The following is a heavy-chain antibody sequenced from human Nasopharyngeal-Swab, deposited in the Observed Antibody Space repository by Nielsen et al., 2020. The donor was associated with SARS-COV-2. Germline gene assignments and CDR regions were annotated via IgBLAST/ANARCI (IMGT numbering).Heavy chain of an antibody. Sequence: GGSLRLSCAASGFTFSSYGMHWVRQAPGKGLEWVAVISYDGSNKYYADSAKGRFTISRDNSKNTLYLQMNSLRAEDTAVYYCAKAYDYDYWGQGTLVTVSS. CDR2: ISYDGSNK. CDR1: GFTFSSYG. J-gene: IGHJ4*02. CDR3: AKAYDYDY. V-gene: IGHV3-30*18. D-gene: IGHD5-12*01.